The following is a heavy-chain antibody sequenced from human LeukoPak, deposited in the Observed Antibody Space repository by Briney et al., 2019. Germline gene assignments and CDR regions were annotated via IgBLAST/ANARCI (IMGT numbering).Heavy chain of an antibody. CDR3: ARGKGIYTSFPDDDY. Sequence: ASVKVSCKASGCTFTNYYIYWVRQAPGQGLEWMGIIKPSGGSTTYAQKFQGRVTLTRDTSTSTIYMELSSLRSDDTAVYYCARGKGIYTSFPDDDYWGLGTLATVSS. D-gene: IGHD3-10*01. CDR2: IKPSGGST. CDR1: GCTFTNYY. J-gene: IGHJ4*02. V-gene: IGHV1-46*01.